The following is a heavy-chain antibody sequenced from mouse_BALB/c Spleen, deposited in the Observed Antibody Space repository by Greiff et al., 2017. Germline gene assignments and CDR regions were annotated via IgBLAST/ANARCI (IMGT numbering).Heavy chain of an antibody. D-gene: IGHD2-2*01. Sequence: DVKLVESGGGLVKPGGSLKLSCAASGFTFSSYAMSWVRQTPEKRLEWVASISSGGSTYYPDSVKGRFTISRDNARNILYLQMSSLRSEDTAMYYCARGWLPSMDYWGQGTSVTVSS. V-gene: IGHV5-6-5*01. CDR1: GFTFSSYA. CDR2: ISSGGST. CDR3: ARGWLPSMDY. J-gene: IGHJ4*01.